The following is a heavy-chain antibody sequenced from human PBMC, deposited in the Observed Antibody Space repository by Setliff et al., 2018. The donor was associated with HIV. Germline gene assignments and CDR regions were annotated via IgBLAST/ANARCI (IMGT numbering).Heavy chain of an antibody. Sequence: SETLSLTCSVSGGSITSGGHYWSWIRHLPGKGLEWIGYIHYTGSNFYNPSLTDRLTLSVDTSDNQFSLKLTSVTAADTAVYCCARGGNSRAAWFDSWGQGTLVTVSS. CDR1: GGSITSGGHY. CDR2: IHYTGSN. V-gene: IGHV4-31*02. CDR3: ARGGNSRAAWFDS. J-gene: IGHJ5*01. D-gene: IGHD5-12*01.